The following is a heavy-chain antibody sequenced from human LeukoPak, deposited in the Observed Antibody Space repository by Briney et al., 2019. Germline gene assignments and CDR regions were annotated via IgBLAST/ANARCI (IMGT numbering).Heavy chain of an antibody. CDR1: GFSLSTSGMC. Sequence: SGPTLVNPTQTLTLTCTFSGFSLSTSGMCVSWIRQPPGKALEWLARIDWDDDKYYSTSLKTRLTISKDTSKNQVVLTMTNMDPVDKATYYCARTKRSGSYFDNFDYWGQGTLVTVSS. J-gene: IGHJ4*02. CDR3: ARTKRSGSYFDNFDY. D-gene: IGHD1-26*01. V-gene: IGHV2-70*11. CDR2: IDWDDDK.